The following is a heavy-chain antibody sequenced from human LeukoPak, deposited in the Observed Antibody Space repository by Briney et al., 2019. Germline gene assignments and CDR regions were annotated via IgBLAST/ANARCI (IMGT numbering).Heavy chain of an antibody. CDR3: EYSSGWGGSDY. CDR1: GFTFSSYW. D-gene: IGHD6-19*01. V-gene: IGHV3-74*01. CDR2: INSDGSST. Sequence: PGGSLRLSCAASGFTFSSYWMHWVRQAPGKGLVWVSRINSDGSSTSYADSVKGRLTISRDNAKNTLYLQMNSLRAEDTAVYWGEYSSGWGGSDYWGQGTLVTVSS. J-gene: IGHJ4*02.